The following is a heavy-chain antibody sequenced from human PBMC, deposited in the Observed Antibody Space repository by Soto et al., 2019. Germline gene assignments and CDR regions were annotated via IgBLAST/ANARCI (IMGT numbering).Heavy chain of an antibody. Sequence: QVQLVQSGAEVKKPGASVKVSCKASGYTFTSYGISWVRQAPGQGLEWMGWISAYNGNTNYAQKLQGRVTMTTDTYTSTAYMELRSLRSDDTAVYYCARDGNCSSTSCYTYYYYGMDVWGHGTTVTVS. D-gene: IGHD2-2*02. CDR3: ARDGNCSSTSCYTYYYYGMDV. V-gene: IGHV1-18*01. CDR2: ISAYNGNT. J-gene: IGHJ6*02. CDR1: GYTFTSYG.